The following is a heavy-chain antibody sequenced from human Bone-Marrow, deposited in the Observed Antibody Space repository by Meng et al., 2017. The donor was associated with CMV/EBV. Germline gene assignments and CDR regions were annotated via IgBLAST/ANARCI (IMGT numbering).Heavy chain of an antibody. CDR3: ARGSYGRA. D-gene: IGHD4-17*01. J-gene: IGHJ5*02. CDR1: DGFFSGSY. Sequence: QVARPQRGAGLLKPSASLSLPCAVYDGFFSGSYWSWISQPTGKGLEWIGEINHSGSTNYNPSLKSRVTISVDTSKNQFSLKLSSVTAADTAVYYCARGSYGRAWGQGTLVTVSS. CDR2: INHSGST. V-gene: IGHV4-34*01.